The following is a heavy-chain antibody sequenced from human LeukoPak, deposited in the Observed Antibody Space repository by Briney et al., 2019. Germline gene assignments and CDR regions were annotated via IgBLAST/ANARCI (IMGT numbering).Heavy chain of an antibody. V-gene: IGHV1-2*04. CDR1: GYTFTCYY. J-gene: IGHJ4*02. D-gene: IGHD2-15*01. Sequence: VQVSCQASGYTFTCYYKHWVRQAPGQGLEWMGWINPNSGGTNYAQKFQGWVTMTRDTSISTAYMELSRLRSDDTAVYYCARESGCSGGSCYPDYWGQGTLVTVSS. CDR3: ARESGCSGGSCYPDY. CDR2: INPNSGGT.